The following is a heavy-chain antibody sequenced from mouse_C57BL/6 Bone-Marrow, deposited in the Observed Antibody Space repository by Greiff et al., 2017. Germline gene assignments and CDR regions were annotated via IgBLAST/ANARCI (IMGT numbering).Heavy chain of an antibody. J-gene: IGHJ2*01. D-gene: IGHD2-3*01. CDR2: ISDGGSYP. Sequence: EVKLVESGGGLVQSGGSLKLSCAASGFTFSSYAMSWVRQTPEKRLEWVATISDGGSYPYYQYNVKVRFTISRDKAKNKLYLQRSHLKAEDTAMYYCARGDGTWFDYRGQGTTLTVSS. V-gene: IGHV5-4*03. CDR1: GFTFSSYA. CDR3: ARGDGTWFDY.